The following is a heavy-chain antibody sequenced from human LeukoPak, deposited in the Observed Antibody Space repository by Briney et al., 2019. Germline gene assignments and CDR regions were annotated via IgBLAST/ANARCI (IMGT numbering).Heavy chain of an antibody. V-gene: IGHV1-2*02. J-gene: IGHJ5*02. D-gene: IGHD3-10*01. CDR1: GYTFSGYY. CDR3: ARGARITMVRGVRSNWFDP. CDR2: INPNSGGT. Sequence: ASVKVSCKASGYTFSGYYMHWVRQARGQGLEWMGWINPNSGGTNYAQKFQGRVTMTRDTSISTAYMELSRLRSDDTAVYYCARGARITMVRGVRSNWFDPWGQGTLVTVSS.